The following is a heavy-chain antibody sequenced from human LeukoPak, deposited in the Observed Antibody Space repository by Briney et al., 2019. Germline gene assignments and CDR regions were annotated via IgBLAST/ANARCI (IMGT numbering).Heavy chain of an antibody. CDR3: VRGLGSSGWYYFDY. J-gene: IGHJ4*02. CDR2: ISYDGSNM. Sequence: GGSLRLSCATSEFSVSDNYLSWVRQAPGKGLEWVAVISYDGSNMYYADSVKGRFTISRDNYKNTLYLQMNSLRAEDTAVYYCVRGLGSSGWYYFDYWAQGTLVSVSS. D-gene: IGHD6-19*01. V-gene: IGHV3-30*03. CDR1: EFSVSDNY.